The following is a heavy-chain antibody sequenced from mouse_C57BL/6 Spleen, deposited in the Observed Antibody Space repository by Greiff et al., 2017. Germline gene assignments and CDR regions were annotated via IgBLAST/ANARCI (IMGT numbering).Heavy chain of an antibody. CDR2: IYPGDGDT. CDR1: GYAFSSSW. J-gene: IGHJ2*01. CDR3: AREVGDPFDY. Sequence: VQLQQSGPELVKPGASVKISCKASGYAFSSSWMNWVKQRPGKGLEWIGRIYPGDGDTNYNGKFKGKATLTADKSSSTAYMQLSSLTSEDSAVYFCAREVGDPFDYWGQGTTLTVSS. D-gene: IGHD2-13*01. V-gene: IGHV1-82*01.